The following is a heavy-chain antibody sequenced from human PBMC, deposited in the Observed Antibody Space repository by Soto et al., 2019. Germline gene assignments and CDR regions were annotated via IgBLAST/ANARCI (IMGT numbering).Heavy chain of an antibody. J-gene: IGHJ4*02. D-gene: IGHD3-22*01. V-gene: IGHV3-33*01. CDR1: GFTFSSYG. Sequence: GSLIPAGSASGFTFSSYGMHWVRQAPGKGLEWVAVIWYDGSNKYYADSVKVRFTISRDNSKNTLYLQMNSLRAEDTAVYYCARDGLQGYYDSSGSYSIFDYWGQGTLVTVSS. CDR3: ARDGLQGYYDSSGSYSIFDY. CDR2: IWYDGSNK.